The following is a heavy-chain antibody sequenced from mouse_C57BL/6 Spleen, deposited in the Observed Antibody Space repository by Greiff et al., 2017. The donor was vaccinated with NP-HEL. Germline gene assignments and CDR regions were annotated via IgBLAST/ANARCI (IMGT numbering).Heavy chain of an antibody. CDR2: INPNNSGT. Sequence: VQLQQSGPELVKPGASVKIPCKASGYTFTDYNMDWVKQSHGKSLEWIGDINPNNSGTIYNQKFKGKATLTVDKSSSTAYMELRSLTSEDTAVYYCARPPYGSYWYFDVWGTGTTVTVSS. D-gene: IGHD1-1*01. CDR1: GYTFTDYN. CDR3: ARPPYGSYWYFDV. J-gene: IGHJ1*03. V-gene: IGHV1-18*01.